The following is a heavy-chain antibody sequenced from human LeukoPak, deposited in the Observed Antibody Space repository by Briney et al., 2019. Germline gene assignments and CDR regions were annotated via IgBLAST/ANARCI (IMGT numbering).Heavy chain of an antibody. Sequence: GGSLRLSCAASGFPFSNYWMHWVRQAPWKGLVWVSRVNSDGSTTNYADSVKGRFTISRDNAENTLYMRMNSLRPEDTAVYYCARGYYSSSRFDSWGQGTLVTVSS. CDR3: ARGYYSSSRFDS. J-gene: IGHJ4*02. V-gene: IGHV3-74*01. CDR1: GFPFSNYW. CDR2: VNSDGSTT. D-gene: IGHD6-13*01.